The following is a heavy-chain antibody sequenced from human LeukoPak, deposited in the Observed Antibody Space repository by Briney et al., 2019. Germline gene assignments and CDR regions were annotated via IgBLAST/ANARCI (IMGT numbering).Heavy chain of an antibody. Sequence: ASVKVPCKASGGTFSSYAISWVRQAPGQGLEWMGRIIPILGIANYAQKFQGRVTITADKSTSTAYMELSSLRSEDTAVYYCARGPGVYYYYGMDVWGQGTTVTVSS. CDR3: ARGPGVYYYYGMDV. J-gene: IGHJ6*02. V-gene: IGHV1-69*04. CDR2: IIPILGIA. D-gene: IGHD7-27*01. CDR1: GGTFSSYA.